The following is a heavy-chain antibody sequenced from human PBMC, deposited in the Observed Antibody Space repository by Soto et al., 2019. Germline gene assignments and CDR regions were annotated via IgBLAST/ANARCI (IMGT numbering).Heavy chain of an antibody. D-gene: IGHD4-17*01. Sequence: GGSLRLSCAASGFTFSNFGMHWVRQAPGKGLEWVAVISYDGSNKYYADSVKGRFTISRDNSKNTLCLQMNSLRAEDTAVYYCARGGDYDYYYYYGMDVWGQGTTVTVSS. CDR3: ARGGDYDYYYYYGMDV. V-gene: IGHV3-30*03. J-gene: IGHJ6*02. CDR1: GFTFSNFG. CDR2: ISYDGSNK.